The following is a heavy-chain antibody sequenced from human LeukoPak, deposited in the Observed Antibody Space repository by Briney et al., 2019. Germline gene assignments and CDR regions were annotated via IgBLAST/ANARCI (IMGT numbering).Heavy chain of an antibody. V-gene: IGHV1-8*01. CDR2: MNPNSGNT. CDR3: ARGGRWLQFCDY. D-gene: IGHD5-24*01. J-gene: IGHJ4*02. Sequence: ASVKVSCKASGYTFTSYDINWVRQATGQGLEWMGWMNPNSGNTGCAQKFQGRVTMTRNTSISTAYMELSSLRSEDTAVYYCARGGRWLQFCDYWGQGTLVTVSS. CDR1: GYTFTSYD.